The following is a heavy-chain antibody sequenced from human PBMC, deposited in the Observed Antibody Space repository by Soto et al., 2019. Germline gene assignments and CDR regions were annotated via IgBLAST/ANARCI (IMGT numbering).Heavy chain of an antibody. CDR2: IHDSGNT. J-gene: IGHJ4*02. CDR3: AGSYSSGWYVGF. CDR1: GGSISDYY. V-gene: IGHV4-30-4*01. Sequence: SETLSLTCTVSGGSISDYYWSWIRQPPGKGPEWIGYIHDSGNTYHNPSLKSRVTISVDTSKNQFSLKLRSVTAADTAVYYCAGSYSSGWYVGFWGQGTQVTVS. D-gene: IGHD6-19*01.